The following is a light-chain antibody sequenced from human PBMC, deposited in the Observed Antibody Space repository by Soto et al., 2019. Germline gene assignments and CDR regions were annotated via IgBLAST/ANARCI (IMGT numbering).Light chain of an antibody. CDR2: DTS. Sequence: PGQGVTIXXRASQSIGDTLAWYQHKPGHTPRLLIYDTSTRATGVPARFSGSGSGPDFTLTITGLQSQQFGVYYCQRYNKSPGTFGEGTKVDIK. V-gene: IGKV3-15*01. J-gene: IGKJ4*01. CDR3: QRYNKSPGT. CDR1: QSIGDT.